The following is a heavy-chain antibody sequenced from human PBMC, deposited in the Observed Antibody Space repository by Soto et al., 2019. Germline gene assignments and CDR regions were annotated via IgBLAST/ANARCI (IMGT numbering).Heavy chain of an antibody. D-gene: IGHD3-22*01. CDR3: AKSRYSDSSGDFYDY. CDR1: AFTFNNYA. J-gene: IGHJ4*02. V-gene: IGHV3-23*01. CDR2: IGGSGRTT. Sequence: GGSLRLSCAASAFTFNNYAMSWARQAPGKGLEWVSGIGGSGRTTYYADSVKGRFTISRDNSNNTLFLQMNSLRAEDTAVYYCAKSRYSDSSGDFYDYWGQGTLVTVS.